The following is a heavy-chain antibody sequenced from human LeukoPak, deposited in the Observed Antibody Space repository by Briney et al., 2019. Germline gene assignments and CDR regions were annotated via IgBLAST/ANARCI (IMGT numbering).Heavy chain of an antibody. CDR3: AKRGSGSYEFDY. Sequence: SGGSLRLSCAASGFTFSSYAMHWVRQAPGKGLEWVAVISYDGSKKYYADSVKGRFTISRDNSKNTLYLQMNSLRAEDTAVYYCAKRGSGSYEFDYWGQGTLVTVSS. D-gene: IGHD6-19*01. CDR1: GFTFSSYA. J-gene: IGHJ4*02. CDR2: ISYDGSKK. V-gene: IGHV3-30-3*02.